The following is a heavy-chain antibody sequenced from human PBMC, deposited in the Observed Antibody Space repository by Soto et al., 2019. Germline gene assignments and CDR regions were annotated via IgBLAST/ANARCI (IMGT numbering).Heavy chain of an antibody. CDR1: GGSSSSYY. J-gene: IGHJ4*02. CDR2: IYYSGST. D-gene: IGHD6-19*01. CDR3: TRGSGWYLRFDY. V-gene: IGHV4-59*01. Sequence: PSETLSLTCSVSGGSSSSYYWSWIRQPPGKGLEWIGYIYYSGSTNYNPSLKSRVTISVDTSKNQFSLKLNSVTAADTAVYYCTRGSGWYLRFDYWGQGNLVTVSS.